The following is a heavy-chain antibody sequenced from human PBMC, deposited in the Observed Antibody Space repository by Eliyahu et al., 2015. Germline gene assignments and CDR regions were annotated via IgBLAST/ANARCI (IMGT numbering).Heavy chain of an antibody. D-gene: IGHD3-3*01. CDR3: ARDWGYYDFWSGYYPRWFDP. CDR2: IYYSGST. CDR1: GGXISSYY. Sequence: QVQLQESGPGLVKPSETLSLTXTVSGGXISSYYXXWIRQPPGKGLXWIGYIYYSGSTNYNPSLKSRVTISVDASKNQFSLKLSSVTAADTAVYYCARDWGYYDFWSGYYPRWFDPWGQGTLVTVSS. J-gene: IGHJ5*02. V-gene: IGHV4-59*01.